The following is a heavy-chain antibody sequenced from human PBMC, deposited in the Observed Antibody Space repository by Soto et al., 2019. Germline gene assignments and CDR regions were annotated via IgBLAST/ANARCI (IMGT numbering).Heavy chain of an antibody. Sequence: QVQLVESGGGVVQPGRSLKLSCAASGFTFSNYAIHWVRQAPGKGLEWVAVIASDGKDKRYADSVKGRFTISRDNSKNTVYLQMNRLRGEDTAVYYGAKDGAIAAADYFFDYWGQGSLVTVSS. CDR1: GFTFSNYA. CDR3: AKDGAIAAADYFFDY. CDR2: IASDGKDK. V-gene: IGHV3-30*18. D-gene: IGHD6-13*01. J-gene: IGHJ4*02.